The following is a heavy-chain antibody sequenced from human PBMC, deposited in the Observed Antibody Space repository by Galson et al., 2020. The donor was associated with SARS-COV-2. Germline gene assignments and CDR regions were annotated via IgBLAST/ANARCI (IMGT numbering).Heavy chain of an antibody. J-gene: IGHJ4*02. CDR3: ARFAGDGYEISDYFDY. V-gene: IGHV3-30*04. CDR2: ISYEGSIK. CDR1: GFTFNNFA. Sequence: GESLKISCAASGFTFNNFAMHWVRQAPGKGLEWMAVISYEGSIKHYADSLKGRFTISRDSSKNTLYLQLNSLRSEDTAVYYCARFAGDGYEISDYFDYWGQGTLVTVSS. D-gene: IGHD5-12*01.